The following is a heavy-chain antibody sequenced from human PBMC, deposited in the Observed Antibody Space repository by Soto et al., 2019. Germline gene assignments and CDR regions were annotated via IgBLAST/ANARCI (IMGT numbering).Heavy chain of an antibody. CDR1: GFNFDNV. Sequence: WGTLRLSCAASGFNFDNVMTWVRQAPGKGLDWVSTISGSGSRRYYADSVKGRFTVSRDNSKNTLYLQMNRLRVDDTAVYYCARDDWSYGVPIDYWGQGTLVTVSS. V-gene: IGHV3-23*01. J-gene: IGHJ4*02. CDR2: ISGSGSRR. CDR3: ARDDWSYGVPIDY. D-gene: IGHD5-18*01.